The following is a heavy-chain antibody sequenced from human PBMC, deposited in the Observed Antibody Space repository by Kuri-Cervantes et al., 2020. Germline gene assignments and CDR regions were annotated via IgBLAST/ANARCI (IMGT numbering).Heavy chain of an antibody. D-gene: IGHD1-1*01. V-gene: IGHV3-30*01. J-gene: IGHJ3*02. CDR1: GFTFSSYA. Sequence: GKSLKISCAASGFTFSSYAMHWVRQAPGKGLEWVAAISYDGGNKYYADSVKGRFTISRDNSKNTLYLQMNSLRAEDTAVYYCARVFRNDATIDAFDIWGQGTMVTVSS. CDR3: ARVFRNDATIDAFDI. CDR2: ISYDGGNK.